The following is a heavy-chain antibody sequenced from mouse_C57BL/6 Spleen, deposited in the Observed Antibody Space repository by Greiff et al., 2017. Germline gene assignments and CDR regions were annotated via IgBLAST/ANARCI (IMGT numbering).Heavy chain of an antibody. CDR1: GFTFSDYY. CDR3: AGVPELGGWPYWYFDV. V-gene: IGHV5-16*01. Sequence: EVLLVESEGGLVQPGSSMKLSCTASGFTFSDYYMAWVRQVPEKGLEWVANINYDGSSTYYLDSLKSRFIISRDNAKNILYLQMSSLKSEDTATYYCAGVPELGGWPYWYFDVWGTGTTVTVSS. CDR2: INYDGSST. D-gene: IGHD4-1*01. J-gene: IGHJ1*03.